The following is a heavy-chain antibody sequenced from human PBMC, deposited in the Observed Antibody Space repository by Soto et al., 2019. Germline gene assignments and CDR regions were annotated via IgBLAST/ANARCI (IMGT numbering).Heavy chain of an antibody. Sequence: QVQLHESGPGLVKPSETLSLTCTVSGGSISNYYWSWIRQSPGKGLEWIGYISYIGTTNYNPSLKIRVTISVAPSTNQFSLGLTSVTAADTVVYYCVRGGGGYGNGMIDYWGQGTPVTVSS. D-gene: IGHD5-18*01. CDR1: GGSISNYY. V-gene: IGHV4-59*01. CDR2: ISYIGTT. J-gene: IGHJ4*02. CDR3: VRGGGGYGNGMIDY.